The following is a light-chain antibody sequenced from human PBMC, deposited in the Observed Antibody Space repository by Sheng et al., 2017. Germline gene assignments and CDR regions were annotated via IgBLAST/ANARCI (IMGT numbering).Light chain of an antibody. Sequence: EIVLSQSPGTLSVSPGERATLSCRASQSVNSKLAWYQQKPGQAPRLLIYGASTRATGIPARFSGSASGTEFTLTISSLQSEDFAVYYCQHYDKWPLPFGGGTKVEIK. CDR3: QHYDKWPLP. V-gene: IGKV3-15*01. CDR2: GAS. J-gene: IGKJ4*01. CDR1: QSVNSK.